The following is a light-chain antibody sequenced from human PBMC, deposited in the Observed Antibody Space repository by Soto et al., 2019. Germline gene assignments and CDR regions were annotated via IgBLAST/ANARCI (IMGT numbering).Light chain of an antibody. J-gene: IGKJ5*01. V-gene: IGKV1-17*01. CDR1: QGIRND. CDR3: QQLNSDPPIT. CDR2: AAS. Sequence: DIQITQSPSSLSSSVADRFTITCRASQGIRNDLGWYQQKPGKALKRLIYAASSLQSGVPSRFSGSGSGTEFTLTISSLQPEDFATYYCQQLNSDPPITFGQGTRLEIK.